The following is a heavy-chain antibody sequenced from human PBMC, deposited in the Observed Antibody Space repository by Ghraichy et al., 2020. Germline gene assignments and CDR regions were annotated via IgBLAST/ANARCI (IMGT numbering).Heavy chain of an antibody. V-gene: IGHV3-21*01. Sequence: GGSLRLSCVASGFTFNNYNINWVRQAPGKGLEWVSSISSSGSFMYYADSVNGRFTISRDSTNNSVYLQMNNLGAEDTAVYYCARDKDFFDSSGRFYGNQLAAWGQGTRVTVAS. CDR1: GFTFNNYN. J-gene: IGHJ5*02. CDR3: ARDKDFFDSSGRFYGNQLAA. CDR2: ISSSGSFM. D-gene: IGHD3-22*01.